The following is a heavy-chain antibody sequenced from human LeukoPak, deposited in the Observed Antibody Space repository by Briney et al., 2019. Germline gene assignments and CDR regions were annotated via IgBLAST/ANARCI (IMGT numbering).Heavy chain of an antibody. J-gene: IGHJ6*04. D-gene: IGHD6-13*01. CDR3: ASLYSSSWSYYGMDV. Sequence: PGGPLRLSCAASGFTFSSYAMSWVRQAPGKGLEWVSAISGSGSSTYYADSVKGRFTISRDNSKNTLYLQMNSLRAEDTAVYYCASLYSSSWSYYGMDVWGKGTTVTVSS. CDR1: GFTFSSYA. V-gene: IGHV3-23*01. CDR2: ISGSGSST.